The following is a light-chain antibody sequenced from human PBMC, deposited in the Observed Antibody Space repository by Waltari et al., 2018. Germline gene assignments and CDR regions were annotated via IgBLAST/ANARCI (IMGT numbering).Light chain of an antibody. CDR3: AAWDDSLSGRV. V-gene: IGLV1-47*01. J-gene: IGLJ3*02. CDR1: SSNIGKSL. Sequence: QPVLTQPPSASGTPGQPVTISCSGTSSNIGKSLVKWYQQFPGTAPKILIFNNHNRPSGVPDRFSGSKSGTSASLAISGLRSEDEADYYCAAWDDSLSGRVFGGGTKLTV. CDR2: NNH.